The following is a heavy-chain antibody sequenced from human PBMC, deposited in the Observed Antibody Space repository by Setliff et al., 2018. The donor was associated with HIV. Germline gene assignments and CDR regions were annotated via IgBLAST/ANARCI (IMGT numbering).Heavy chain of an antibody. D-gene: IGHD3-22*01. CDR2: IRTDGDAT. CDR1: GFTFSSYS. J-gene: IGHJ4*02. V-gene: IGHV3-23*01. CDR3: AKGRSGYYNFDS. Sequence: QPGGSLRLSCAASGFTFSSYSMTWVRQAPGKGLECVSSIRTDGDATYYADSVKGRFTISRDNSKNTLYLQMNSLRVEDAAVYYCAKGRSGYYNFDSWGQGTLVTVSS.